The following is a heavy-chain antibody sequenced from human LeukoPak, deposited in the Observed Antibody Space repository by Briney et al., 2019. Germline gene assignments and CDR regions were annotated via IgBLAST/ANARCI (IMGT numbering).Heavy chain of an antibody. V-gene: IGHV4-39*07. CDR2: INHSGGT. Sequence: SETLSLTCTVSGGSISSSSYYWGWIRQPPGKGLEWIGEINHSGGTNYNPSLKSRVTISVDTSKNQFSLKLSSVTAADTAVYYCARGIRQLFDYWGQGTLVTVSS. CDR1: GGSISSSSYY. D-gene: IGHD6-13*01. CDR3: ARGIRQLFDY. J-gene: IGHJ4*02.